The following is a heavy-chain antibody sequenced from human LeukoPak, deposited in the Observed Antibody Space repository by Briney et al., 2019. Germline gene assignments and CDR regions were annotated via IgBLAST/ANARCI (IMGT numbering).Heavy chain of an antibody. V-gene: IGHV1-69*05. D-gene: IGHD6-13*01. Sequence: GASVKVSCKASGGTFSSYAISWVRQAPGQGLEWMGGIIPIFGTANYAQKFQGRVTITTDESTSTAYMELSSLRSEDTAVYYCARKGAAGSPIDYWGQGTLVTVSS. CDR3: ARKGAAGSPIDY. J-gene: IGHJ4*02. CDR2: IIPIFGTA. CDR1: GGTFSSYA.